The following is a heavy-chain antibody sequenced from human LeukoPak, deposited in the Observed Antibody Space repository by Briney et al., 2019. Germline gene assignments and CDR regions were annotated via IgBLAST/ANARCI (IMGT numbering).Heavy chain of an antibody. D-gene: IGHD3-22*01. CDR3: ARDPGITMIVVVKTNDAFDI. J-gene: IGHJ3*02. Sequence: GGSLRLSCAASGFTFSTFAMIWVRQPPGKGLEWVSYISSSGSTIYYADSVKGRFTISRDNAKNSLYLQMNSLRAEDTAVYYCARDPGITMIVVVKTNDAFDIWGQGTMVTVSS. CDR1: GFTFSTFA. V-gene: IGHV3-48*04. CDR2: ISSSGSTI.